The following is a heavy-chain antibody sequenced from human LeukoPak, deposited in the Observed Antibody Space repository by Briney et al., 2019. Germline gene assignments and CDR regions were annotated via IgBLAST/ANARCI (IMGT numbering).Heavy chain of an antibody. D-gene: IGHD3-3*01. CDR2: ISAYSGNT. J-gene: IGHJ6*03. V-gene: IGHV1-18*01. Sequence: VKVSCKASGYTFTSYGISWVRQAPGQGLEWMGWISAYSGNTNYAQKLQGRVTMTRNTSISTAYMELSSLRSEDTAVYYCARGHVAYYDFWSGYFHYMDVWGKGTTVTVSS. CDR3: ARGHVAYYDFWSGYFHYMDV. CDR1: GYTFTSYG.